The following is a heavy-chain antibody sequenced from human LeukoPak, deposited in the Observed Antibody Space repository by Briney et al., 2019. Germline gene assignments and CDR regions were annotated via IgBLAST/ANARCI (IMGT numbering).Heavy chain of an antibody. CDR3: ARGSGRTPLDY. D-gene: IGHD2-2*01. Sequence: ASVKVSCKASGYTFTGYYMHWVRQAPGQGLEWMGWINPNSGGTNYAQKFQGRVTITADESTSTAYMELSSLRSEDTAVYYCARGSGRTPLDYWGQGTLVTVSS. CDR1: GYTFTGYY. J-gene: IGHJ4*02. V-gene: IGHV1-2*02. CDR2: INPNSGGT.